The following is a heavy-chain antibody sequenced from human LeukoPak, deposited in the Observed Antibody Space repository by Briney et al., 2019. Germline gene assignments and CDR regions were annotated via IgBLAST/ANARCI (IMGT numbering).Heavy chain of an antibody. V-gene: IGHV3-21*01. CDR3: ARDLAVVPATPGSFDY. Sequence: GGSLRLSCAASGFIFSSYSMNWVRQAPGKGLEWVSSISSSSSYTYYSHSVKGRFTISSNNSKNKLYLQMNSLRAEDTAVYYCARDLAVVPATPGSFDYWGQGTLVTVSS. CDR2: ISSSSSYT. J-gene: IGHJ4*02. D-gene: IGHD2-15*01. CDR1: GFIFSSYS.